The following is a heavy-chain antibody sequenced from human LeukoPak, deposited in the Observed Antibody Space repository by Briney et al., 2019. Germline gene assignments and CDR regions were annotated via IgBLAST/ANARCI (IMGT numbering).Heavy chain of an antibody. D-gene: IGHD1-14*01. V-gene: IGHV1-8*03. CDR3: ARDRSSSILGTDYFDY. J-gene: IGHJ4*02. CDR1: GYTFTSYD. Sequence: ASVKVSCKASGYTFTSYDINWVRQATGQGLEWMGWMNPNSGNTGYAQKFQGRVTITRNTPISTAYMELSSLRSEDTAVYYCARDRSSSILGTDYFDYWGQGTLVTVSS. CDR2: MNPNSGNT.